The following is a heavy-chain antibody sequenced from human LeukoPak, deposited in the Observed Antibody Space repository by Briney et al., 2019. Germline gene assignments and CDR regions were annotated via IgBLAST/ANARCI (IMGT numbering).Heavy chain of an antibody. Sequence: SVKVSCKASGGTFSSYAISWVRQAPGQGLEWMGGIIPIFGTANYAQKFQGRVTITADESTSTAYMELSSLRSEDTAVYYCASSDITIFGVVPYAFDIWGQGTMVTVSS. CDR2: IIPIFGTA. V-gene: IGHV1-69*13. CDR1: GGTFSSYA. CDR3: ASSDITIFGVVPYAFDI. J-gene: IGHJ3*02. D-gene: IGHD3-3*01.